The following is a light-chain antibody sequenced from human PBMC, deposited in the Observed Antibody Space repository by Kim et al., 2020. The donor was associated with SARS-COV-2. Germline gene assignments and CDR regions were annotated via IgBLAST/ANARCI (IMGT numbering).Light chain of an antibody. J-gene: IGLJ2*01. CDR3: QSADNRGTYVV. CDR1: ALSKQY. V-gene: IGLV3-25*03. CDR2: KDS. Sequence: SPGQTARITCSGDALSKQYAYWYQQKPGQAPVLVIFKDSERPSGIPERFSGSSSGTTVTLTISGGQAEDEADYYCQSADNRGTYVVFGGGTKLTVL.